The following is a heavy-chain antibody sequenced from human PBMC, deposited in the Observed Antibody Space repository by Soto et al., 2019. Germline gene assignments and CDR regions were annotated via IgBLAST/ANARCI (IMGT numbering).Heavy chain of an antibody. CDR1: GYTFTSYG. Sequence: ASVKVSCKASGYTFTSYGISWVRQAPGQGLEWMGWISAYNGNTNYAQKLQGRVTMTTDTSTSTAYMELRSLRSDDTAVYYCARLDPDYYDSSGYPDYWGQGTLVTVSS. J-gene: IGHJ4*02. V-gene: IGHV1-18*01. CDR3: ARLDPDYYDSSGYPDY. D-gene: IGHD3-22*01. CDR2: ISAYNGNT.